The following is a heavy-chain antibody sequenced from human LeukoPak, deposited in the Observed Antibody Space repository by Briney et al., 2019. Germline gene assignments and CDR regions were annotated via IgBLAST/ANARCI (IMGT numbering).Heavy chain of an antibody. CDR1: GFTFSSYW. V-gene: IGHV3-74*01. CDR3: ARDPIVGARVWFSPGAFDI. J-gene: IGHJ3*02. D-gene: IGHD1-26*01. CDR2: INTDGSTT. Sequence: GGSLRLSCATSGFTFSSYWMHWVRQAPGKGLVWVSRINTDGSTTSYADSVKGRFTISRDNAKNTLYLQMNSLRAEETAVYYCARDPIVGARVWFSPGAFDIWGQGTMVTVSS.